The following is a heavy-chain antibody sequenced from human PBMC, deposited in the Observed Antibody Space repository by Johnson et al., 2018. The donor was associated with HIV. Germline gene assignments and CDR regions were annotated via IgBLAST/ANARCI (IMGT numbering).Heavy chain of an antibody. V-gene: IGHV3-53*01. J-gene: IGHJ3*02. CDR2: IYTGGTT. CDR1: GFTVSSNY. D-gene: IGHD5/OR15-5a*01. Sequence: VQLVESGGGLVKPGGSLRLSCAASGFTVSSNYMSWVRQAPGKGLEWVSVIYTGGTTYYADPVKGRLTISRANSKNTRYLQMNSLRAEDTAVYYSARESVHAFDIWGQGTVVTVSS. CDR3: ARESVHAFDI.